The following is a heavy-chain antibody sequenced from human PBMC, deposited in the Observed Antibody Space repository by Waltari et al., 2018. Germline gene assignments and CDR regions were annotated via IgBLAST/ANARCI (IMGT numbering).Heavy chain of an antibody. Sequence: QLQLQESGPGLVKPSETLSLTCTVSGGSISSSSYYWGWLRQPPGKGLEWIGSFYYSGRTSYNPSLKSRVTISGDTSKNQFSLKLNSVSAADTAVYYCARGLPHFDFWSGPLGSWGQGTLVTVSS. CDR1: GGSISSSSYY. D-gene: IGHD3-3*01. CDR2: FYYSGRT. V-gene: IGHV4-39*07. CDR3: ARGLPHFDFWSGPLGS. J-gene: IGHJ5*02.